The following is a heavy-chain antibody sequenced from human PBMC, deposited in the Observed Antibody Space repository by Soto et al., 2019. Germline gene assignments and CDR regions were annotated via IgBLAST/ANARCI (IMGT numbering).Heavy chain of an antibody. J-gene: IGHJ5*02. CDR2: IFHDGNT. CDR1: GASIGSGGW. Sequence: LSLTCAVSGASIGSGGWWSWVRQPPGKGLEWIAEIFHDGNTNYSPSLKSRVTIPVDKSQNQFSLNVYSVTAADTAVYYCARHEGWTGPDQWGQGTPVTVS. D-gene: IGHD2-8*02. V-gene: IGHV4-4*02. CDR3: ARHEGWTGPDQ.